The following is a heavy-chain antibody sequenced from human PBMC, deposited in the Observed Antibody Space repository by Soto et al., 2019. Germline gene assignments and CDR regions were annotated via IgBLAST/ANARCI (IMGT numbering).Heavy chain of an antibody. CDR3: ARAKSGCLLWQTQRRPDWFDP. V-gene: IGHV4-31*03. D-gene: IGHD2-21*01. CDR1: GGSISSGGYY. J-gene: IGHJ5*02. CDR2: IYYSGST. Sequence: SETLSLTCTASGGSISSGGYYWSWIRQHPGKGLEWIGYIYYSGSTYYNPSLKSRVTISVDTSKNQFSLKLSSVTAADTAVYYCARAKSGCLLWQTQRRPDWFDPWGQGTLVTVSS.